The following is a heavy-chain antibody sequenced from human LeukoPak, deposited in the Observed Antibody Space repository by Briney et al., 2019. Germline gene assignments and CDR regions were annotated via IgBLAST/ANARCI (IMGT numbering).Heavy chain of an antibody. Sequence: SETLSLTCTVSGGSVSSGSYYWSWIRQPPGKGLEWIGYIYYSGSTNYNPSLKSRVTISVDTSKNQFSLKLSSVTAADTAVYYCARVYSSSGYNWLDPWGQGTLVTVSS. CDR2: IYYSGST. V-gene: IGHV4-61*01. J-gene: IGHJ5*02. CDR3: ARVYSSSGYNWLDP. D-gene: IGHD6-6*01. CDR1: GGSVSSGSYY.